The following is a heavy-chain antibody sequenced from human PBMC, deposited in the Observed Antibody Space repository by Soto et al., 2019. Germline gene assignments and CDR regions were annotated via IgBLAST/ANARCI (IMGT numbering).Heavy chain of an antibody. V-gene: IGHV1-18*01. CDR3: ARDPPNYYDSSGYYYLTI. CDR1: GYTFTSYG. Sequence: EASVKVSCKASGYTFTSYGINWVRQAPGQGLEWMGWISAYNGNTNYAQKFQGRVTMTTDASTSTAYMELRSLRSDDTAVYYCARDPPNYYDSSGYYYLTIWGQGTLVNVSS. CDR2: ISAYNGNT. J-gene: IGHJ4*02. D-gene: IGHD3-22*01.